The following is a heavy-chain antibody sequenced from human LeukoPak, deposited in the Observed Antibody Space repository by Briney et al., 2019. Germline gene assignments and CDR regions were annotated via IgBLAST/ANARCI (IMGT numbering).Heavy chain of an antibody. D-gene: IGHD3-9*01. V-gene: IGHV1-2*04. CDR2: INPNSGGT. J-gene: IGHJ5*02. CDR1: GYTFTGYY. Sequence: GASVKVSCKASGYTFTGYYMHWVRQAPGQGLEWMGWINPNSGGTNYAQKFQGWVTMTRDTSISTAYMELSRLRSEDTAVYYCARARLRLRYFDWLLSGWFDPWGQGTLVTVSS. CDR3: ARARLRLRYFDWLLSGWFDP.